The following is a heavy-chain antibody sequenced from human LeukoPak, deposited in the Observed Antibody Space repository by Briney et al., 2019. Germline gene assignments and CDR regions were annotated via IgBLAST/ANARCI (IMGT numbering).Heavy chain of an antibody. CDR2: IYPGDSDT. CDR1: GYSFTSYW. Sequence: GESLKISCKGSGYSFTSYWIGWVRQMPGKGLEWMGIIYPGDSDTRYSPSFQGQVTISADKSISTAYLQWSSLKASDTAMYYCARRVAVAGTGLAYNWFDPWGQGTLVTVSS. CDR3: ARRVAVAGTGLAYNWFDP. J-gene: IGHJ5*02. V-gene: IGHV5-51*01. D-gene: IGHD6-13*01.